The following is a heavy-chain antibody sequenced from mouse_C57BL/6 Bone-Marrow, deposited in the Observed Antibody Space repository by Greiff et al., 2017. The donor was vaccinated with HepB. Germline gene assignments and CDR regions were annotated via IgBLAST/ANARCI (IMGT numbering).Heavy chain of an antibody. CDR2: INPNYGTT. J-gene: IGHJ4*01. D-gene: IGHD2-4*01. Sequence: EVQLQQSGPELVKPGASVKISCKASGYSFTDYNMNWVKQSNGKSLEWIGVINPNYGTTSYNQKFKGKATLTVDQSSSTAYMQLNSLTSEDSAGYYCARSEKSAYDYGGAMDYWGQGTSVTVSS. V-gene: IGHV1-39*01. CDR3: ARSEKSAYDYGGAMDY. CDR1: GYSFTDYN.